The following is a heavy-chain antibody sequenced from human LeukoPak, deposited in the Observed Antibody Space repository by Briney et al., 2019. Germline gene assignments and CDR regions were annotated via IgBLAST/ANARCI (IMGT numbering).Heavy chain of an antibody. D-gene: IGHD3-22*01. J-gene: IGHJ4*02. V-gene: IGHV1-18*01. Sequence: ASVKVSCKASGYTFTSYGISWVRQAPGQGLEWMGWIGAYNGNTNCAQKLQGRVTMTTDTSTSTAYMELRSLRSDDTAVYYCAREVATYYYDSSGYYVYWGQGTLVTVSS. CDR2: IGAYNGNT. CDR1: GYTFTSYG. CDR3: AREVATYYYDSSGYYVY.